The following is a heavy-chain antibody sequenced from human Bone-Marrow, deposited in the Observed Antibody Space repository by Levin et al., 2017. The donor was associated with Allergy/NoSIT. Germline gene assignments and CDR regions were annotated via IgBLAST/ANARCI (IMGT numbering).Heavy chain of an antibody. CDR3: ARDGVGSGSYSDY. CDR2: IAGSGKTI. J-gene: IGHJ4*02. Sequence: GESLKISCAASGFTFSTYAMSWMRQGPGKGLEWVSNIAGSGKTIYYADSVRGRFTISRDNSRNTLHLQMNSLRVDDSGVYFCARDGVGSGSYSDYWGQGTRVTVSS. CDR1: GFTFSTYA. V-gene: IGHV3-23*01. D-gene: IGHD2-15*01.